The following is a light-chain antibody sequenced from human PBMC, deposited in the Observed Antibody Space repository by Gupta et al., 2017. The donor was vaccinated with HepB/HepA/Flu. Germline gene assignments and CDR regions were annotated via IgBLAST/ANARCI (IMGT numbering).Light chain of an antibody. J-gene: IGLJ2*01. CDR1: SSDVGNYNL. CDR2: EVN. V-gene: IGLV2-23*02. Sequence: SALTQPASVSGSPGPSITISCTGTSSDVGNYNLVSWYQQHPGKAPKLMIYEVNKRPAGVASRFSGSKSGNTASLTISALQKEDEADYYCCSDAGGTTLVFGGGTKVTVL. CDR3: CSDAGGTTLV.